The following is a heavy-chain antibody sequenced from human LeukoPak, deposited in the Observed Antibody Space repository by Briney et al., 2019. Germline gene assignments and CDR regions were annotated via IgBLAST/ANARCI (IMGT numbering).Heavy chain of an antibody. CDR2: LSGSGITT. V-gene: IGHV3-23*01. CDR3: AKGIYSSGWSYFDY. CDR1: GFTFSNSA. J-gene: IGHJ4*01. Sequence: RTGGSLRLSCAASGFTFSNSAMSWVRQAPGKGLEWVSTLSGSGITTYYADSVKGRFTISRDNSKNTPYLQMNSLRAEDTAVYYCAKGIYSSGWSYFDYWGHGTLVTVSS. D-gene: IGHD6-19*01.